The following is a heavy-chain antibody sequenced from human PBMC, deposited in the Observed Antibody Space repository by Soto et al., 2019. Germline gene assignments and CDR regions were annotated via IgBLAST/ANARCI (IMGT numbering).Heavy chain of an antibody. CDR3: ASSPLGKGSPV. V-gene: IGHV3-21*01. CDR1: GFTFSSYS. Sequence: GGSLRLSCAASGFTFSSYSMNWVRQAPGKGLEWVSSISSSSSYIYYADSVKGRLTISRDNAKNSLYLQMNSLRAEDTAVYYCASSPLGKGSPVWGQGTLVTVSS. CDR2: ISSSSSYI. J-gene: IGHJ4*02.